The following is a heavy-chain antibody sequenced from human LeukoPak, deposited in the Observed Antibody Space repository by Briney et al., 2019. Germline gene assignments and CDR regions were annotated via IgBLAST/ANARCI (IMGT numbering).Heavy chain of an antibody. Sequence: SETLSLTCSVSGGFISSYYWSWIRQPPGKELEWIGYIYDSGSSKVNPSLKSRVTISVDTSKNQMSLNPSSVTAADTATYFCARLRFMEWFDPWGQGTLVTVSS. V-gene: IGHV4-59*12. CDR2: IYDSGSS. D-gene: IGHD3-3*01. CDR1: GGFISSYY. CDR3: ARLRFMEWFDP. J-gene: IGHJ5*02.